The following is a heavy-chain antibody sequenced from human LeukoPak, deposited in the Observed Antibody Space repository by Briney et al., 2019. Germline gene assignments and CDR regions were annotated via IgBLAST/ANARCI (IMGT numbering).Heavy chain of an antibody. CDR2: IGRSGSTI. Sequence: PGGSLRLSCAASGFAFSSYNMNWVRQAPGKGLEWVSYIGRSGSTIYYADSVKGRFTISRDNAKNSLYLQMNSLRAEDTAVYYCARSSGWYGWGQGTLVTVSS. CDR3: ARSSGWYG. V-gene: IGHV3-48*03. CDR1: GFAFSSYN. D-gene: IGHD6-19*01. J-gene: IGHJ4*02.